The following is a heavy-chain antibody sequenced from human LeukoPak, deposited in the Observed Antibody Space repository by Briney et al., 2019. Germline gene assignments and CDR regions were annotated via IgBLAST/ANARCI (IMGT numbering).Heavy chain of an antibody. CDR3: ARVYYDSSGYYYLDY. CDR2: IYTTGNT. J-gene: IGHJ4*02. D-gene: IGHD3-22*01. Sequence: GGSLRLSCTVSGFTVSSNSMSWVRQAPGKGLEWVSFIYTTGNTHNSDSVKGRFTISRDNAKNSLYLQMNSLRAEDTAVYYCARVYYDSSGYYYLDYWGQGTLVTVSS. CDR1: GFTVSSNS. V-gene: IGHV3-53*01.